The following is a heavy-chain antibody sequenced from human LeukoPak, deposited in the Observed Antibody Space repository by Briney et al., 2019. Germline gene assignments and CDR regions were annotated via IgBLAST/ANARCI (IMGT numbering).Heavy chain of an antibody. CDR3: ARGNRLYTSSWSALAFDI. CDR2: MNPISGYT. D-gene: IGHD6-13*01. V-gene: IGHV1-8*01. CDR1: GYTFTSYD. J-gene: IGHJ3*02. Sequence: GASVKVSCKASGYTFTSYDINWVRQATGQGVEWMGWMNPISGYTGFAQKFQGRVTMTGNTSISTAYMELSSLRSEDAAVYYCARGNRLYTSSWSALAFDIWGQGTMVTVSS.